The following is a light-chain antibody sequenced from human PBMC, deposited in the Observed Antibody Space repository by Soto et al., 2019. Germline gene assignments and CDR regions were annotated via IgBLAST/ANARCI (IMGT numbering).Light chain of an antibody. CDR3: QQYGSSPT. CDR1: QSVSSSY. J-gene: IGKJ1*01. V-gene: IGKV3-20*01. CDR2: GAS. Sequence: EIVMTQSPATLSVSPGERATLSCGASQSVSSSYLAWYQQKPGQAPRLLIYGASSRATGIPDRFSGSGSGTDFTLTISRLEPEDFAVYYCQQYGSSPTFGQGTKVDI.